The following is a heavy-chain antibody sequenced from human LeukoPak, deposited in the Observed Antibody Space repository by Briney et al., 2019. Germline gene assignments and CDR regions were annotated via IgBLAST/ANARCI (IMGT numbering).Heavy chain of an antibody. CDR3: ARLRYYYYYYGMDV. V-gene: IGHV4-59*12. CDR1: GGSISSYY. Sequence: PSETLSLTCTVSGGSISSYYWSWIRQPPGKGLEWIGYINHSGSTNYNPSLKSRVTISVDTSKNQFSLKLSSVTAADTAVYYCARLRYYYYYYGMDVWGQGTTVTVSS. D-gene: IGHD3-9*01. CDR2: INHSGST. J-gene: IGHJ6*02.